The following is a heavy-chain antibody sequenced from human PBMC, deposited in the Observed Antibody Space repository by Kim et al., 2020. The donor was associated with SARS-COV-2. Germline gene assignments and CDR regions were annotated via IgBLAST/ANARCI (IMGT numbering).Heavy chain of an antibody. D-gene: IGHD2-8*02. V-gene: IGHV3-23*01. Sequence: GGSLRLSCAASGFTFSSYAMSWVRQAPGKGLEWVSAISGSGGSTYYADSVKGRFTISRDNSKNTLYLQMNSLRAEDTAVYYCAKELVDPIYYYYGMDVWGQGTTVTVSS. J-gene: IGHJ6*02. CDR1: GFTFSSYA. CDR3: AKELVDPIYYYYGMDV. CDR2: ISGSGGST.